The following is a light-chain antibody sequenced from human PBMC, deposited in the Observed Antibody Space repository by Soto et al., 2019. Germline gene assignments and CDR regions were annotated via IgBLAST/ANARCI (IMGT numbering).Light chain of an antibody. CDR2: DAS. J-gene: IGKJ2*01. CDR3: QQYNSYSPYT. CDR1: ESIRSW. V-gene: IGKV1-5*01. Sequence: DIQMTQSPSTLSASVGDRVTITCRASESIRSWLAWYQQKSGKAPKFLIYDASTLESGVPSRFSGSGSGTEFTLTISSVQHDDFATYYCQQYNSYSPYTFGQGTKVEIK.